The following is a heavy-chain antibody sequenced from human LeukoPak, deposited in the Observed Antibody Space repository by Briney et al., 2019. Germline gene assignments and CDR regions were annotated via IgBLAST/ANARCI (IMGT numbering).Heavy chain of an antibody. Sequence: WGSLRFSCAASGFTFSSYAMSWVRQAPGKGLEWVSAISGSGGSTYYADSVKGRFTMSRDNSKDTLYLQMNSLRAEDTAVYYCANLYDFWTGDYWGQGTLVTVSS. CDR2: ISGSGGST. CDR1: GFTFSSYA. CDR3: ANLYDFWTGDY. J-gene: IGHJ4*02. D-gene: IGHD3-3*01. V-gene: IGHV3-23*01.